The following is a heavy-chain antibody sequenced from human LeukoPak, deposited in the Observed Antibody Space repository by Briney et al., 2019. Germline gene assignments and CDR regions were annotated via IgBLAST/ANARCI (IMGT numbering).Heavy chain of an antibody. V-gene: IGHV4-4*02. CDR2: INHSGST. CDR1: GGSITSGYW. CDR3: ARGPPYGSRSDYFDY. J-gene: IGHJ4*02. Sequence: PSGTLSLTCAVSGGSITSGYWWSWVRQPPGKGLEWIGEINHSGSTNYNPSLKSRVTISLDTSKNQFSLDLSSVTAADTAVYYCARGPPYGSRSDYFDYWGQGTLVTVSS. D-gene: IGHD3-10*01.